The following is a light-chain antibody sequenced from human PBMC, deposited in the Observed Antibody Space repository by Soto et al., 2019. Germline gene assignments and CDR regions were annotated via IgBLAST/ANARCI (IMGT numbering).Light chain of an antibody. J-gene: IGLJ1*01. CDR3: SSYAGSNNFV. V-gene: IGLV2-8*01. Sequence: QSVLAQPHSASGSPGQSVTVSCTGTSRDCGGYNYVSWYQQHPGKAPKLMIYEVSKRPSGVPDRLSGSKSGNTASLTVSGLQAEDEADYYCSSYAGSNNFVFGTGTKVTVL. CDR2: EVS. CDR1: SRDCGGYNY.